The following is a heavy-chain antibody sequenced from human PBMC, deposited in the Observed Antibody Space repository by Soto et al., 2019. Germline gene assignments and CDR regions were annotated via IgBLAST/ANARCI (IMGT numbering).Heavy chain of an antibody. D-gene: IGHD6-19*01. J-gene: IGHJ6*02. CDR1: GYTFTSYD. CDR2: ISPNSGNT. Sequence: ASVKVSCKASGYTFTSYDINWVRQATGQGLEWMGWISPNSGNTGYAQKFQGRVTMTRNTSISTAYMELSSLRSEDTAVYYCARMVDGTSSYYYGMDVWGQGTTVTVSS. CDR3: ARMVDGTSSYYYGMDV. V-gene: IGHV1-8*01.